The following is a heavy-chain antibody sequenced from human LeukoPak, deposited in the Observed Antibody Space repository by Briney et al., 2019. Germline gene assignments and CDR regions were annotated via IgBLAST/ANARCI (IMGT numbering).Heavy chain of an antibody. V-gene: IGHV1-46*01. Sequence: GASVKVSCKASGYTFTSYYMHWVRQAPGQGLEWMGIINPSGGSTSYAQKFQGRVTMTRDTSTSTAYMELRSLTSDDTAVYYCARVTMVTTSPWSWGPKKIGQEVTWHDPWGQGTLVTVSS. CDR3: ARVTMVTTSPWSWGPKKIGQEVTWHDP. CDR1: GYTFTSYY. D-gene: IGHD4/OR15-4a*01. J-gene: IGHJ5*02. CDR2: INPSGGST.